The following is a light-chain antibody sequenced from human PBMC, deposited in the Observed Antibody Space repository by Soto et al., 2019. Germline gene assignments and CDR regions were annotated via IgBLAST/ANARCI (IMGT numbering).Light chain of an antibody. CDR1: QSVSSN. CDR2: GAS. V-gene: IGKV3-15*01. Sequence: EIVMTQSPATLSVSPGERATLSCRASQSVSSNLAWYQQKPGQAPRLLIYGASTRATVIPARFSGSGSGTEFTLTISSLQSEDFAVYYCQQYNNWPPYTLGQGTKLEIK. CDR3: QQYNNWPPYT. J-gene: IGKJ2*01.